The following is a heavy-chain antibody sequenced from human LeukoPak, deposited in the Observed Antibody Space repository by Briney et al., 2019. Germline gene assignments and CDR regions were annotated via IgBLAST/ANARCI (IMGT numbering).Heavy chain of an antibody. CDR1: GFTFSSYA. Sequence: GSLRLSCAASGFTFSSYAMSWVRQAPGKGLEWVSAISGSGGSTYYADSVKGRFTISRDNSKNTLYLQMNSLRAEDTAVYYCAKARGSSSPFRDWFDPWGQGTLVTVSS. CDR3: AKARGSSSPFRDWFDP. J-gene: IGHJ5*02. D-gene: IGHD6-13*01. CDR2: ISGSGGST. V-gene: IGHV3-23*01.